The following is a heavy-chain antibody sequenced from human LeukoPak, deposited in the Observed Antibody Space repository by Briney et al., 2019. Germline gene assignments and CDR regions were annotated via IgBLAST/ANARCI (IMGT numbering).Heavy chain of an antibody. Sequence: GESLRLSCAASGFTLSSYAMHWVRQAPGKGLEWVAVISYDGSNKYYADSVKGRFTISRDNSKNTLYLQMNSLRAEDTAVYYCARGPDYSSGYYDWGQGSLVTVCS. CDR2: ISYDGSNK. D-gene: IGHD3-22*01. CDR3: ARGPDYSSGYYD. V-gene: IGHV3-30-3*01. CDR1: GFTLSSYA. J-gene: IGHJ4*02.